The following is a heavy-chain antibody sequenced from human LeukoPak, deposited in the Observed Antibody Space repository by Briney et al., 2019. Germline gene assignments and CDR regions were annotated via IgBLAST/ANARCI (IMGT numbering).Heavy chain of an antibody. CDR2: IWYDGSNK. CDR1: GFTFSSYG. J-gene: IGHJ5*02. V-gene: IGHV3-33*06. CDR3: AKDRYSSSPNWFDP. Sequence: PGRSLRLSCAASGFTFSSYGMHWVRQAPGKGLEWVAVIWYDGSNKYYADSVKGRFTISRDNSKNTLYLQMNSLRAEDTAVYYCAKDRYSSSPNWFDPWGQGTLVTVSS. D-gene: IGHD6-13*01.